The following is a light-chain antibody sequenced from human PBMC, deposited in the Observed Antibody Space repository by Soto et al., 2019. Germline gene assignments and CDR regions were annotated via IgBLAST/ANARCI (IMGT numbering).Light chain of an antibody. J-gene: IGLJ2*01. CDR1: SSDVGGYNY. CDR3: SSYTSSSTQI. Sequence: QSALTQPASVSGSPGQSINNSCTGTSSDVGGYNYVSWYQQHPGKAPKLMIYDVSNRPSGVSNRFSGSKSGNTASLTISGLQAEDEADYYCSSYTSSSTQIFGGGTKLTVL. CDR2: DVS. V-gene: IGLV2-14*01.